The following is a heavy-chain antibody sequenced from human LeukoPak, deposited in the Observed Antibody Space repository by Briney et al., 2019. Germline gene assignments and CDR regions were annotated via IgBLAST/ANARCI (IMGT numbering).Heavy chain of an antibody. CDR3: AKDQVAAADAYYYYYMDV. V-gene: IGHV3-30*02. Sequence: GGSLRLSCAASGFTFSSYGMHWVRQAPGKGLEWVAFIRYDGSNKYYADSVKGRFTISRDNSKNTLYLQMNSLRAEDTAVYHCAKDQVAAADAYYYYYMDVWGKGTTVTVSS. J-gene: IGHJ6*03. D-gene: IGHD6-13*01. CDR2: IRYDGSNK. CDR1: GFTFSSYG.